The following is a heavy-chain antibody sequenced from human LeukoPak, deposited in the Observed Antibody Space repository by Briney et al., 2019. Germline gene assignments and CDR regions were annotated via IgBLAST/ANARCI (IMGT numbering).Heavy chain of an antibody. CDR3: ARAKLAAPFDY. V-gene: IGHV4-59*08. CDR2: IYYSGST. J-gene: IGHJ4*02. D-gene: IGHD6-13*01. Sequence: EWIGYIYYSGSTNYNPSLKSRVTISVDTSKNQFSLKLSSVTAADTAVYYCARAKLAAPFDYWGQGTLVTVSS.